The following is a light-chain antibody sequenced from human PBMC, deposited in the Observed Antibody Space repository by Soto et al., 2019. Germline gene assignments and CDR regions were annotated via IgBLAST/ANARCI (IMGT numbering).Light chain of an antibody. V-gene: IGLV1-40*01. CDR3: QSYDSSLSGVV. Sequence: QLVLTQPPSVSGAPGQRVTISCTGSSSNIEAGYDVHWYQHLPGTAPKLLIYTNINRPSGVPDRFSGSNSGTSASLAITGLQAEDEADYYCQSYDSSLSGVVFGGGTKLTVL. CDR2: TNI. J-gene: IGLJ2*01. CDR1: SSNIEAGYD.